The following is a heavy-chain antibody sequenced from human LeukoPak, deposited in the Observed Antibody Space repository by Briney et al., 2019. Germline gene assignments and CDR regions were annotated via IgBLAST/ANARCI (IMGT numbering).Heavy chain of an antibody. CDR1: GGSISSGGYS. J-gene: IGHJ3*02. Sequence: SETPSLTCAVSGGSISSGGYSWSWIRQPPGKGLEWIGYIYHSGSTYYNPSLKSRVTISVDRSKNQFSLKLSSVTAADTAVYYCARERGYYGSGSYSGAFDIWGQGTMVTVSS. CDR2: IYHSGST. V-gene: IGHV4-30-2*01. CDR3: ARERGYYGSGSYSGAFDI. D-gene: IGHD3-10*01.